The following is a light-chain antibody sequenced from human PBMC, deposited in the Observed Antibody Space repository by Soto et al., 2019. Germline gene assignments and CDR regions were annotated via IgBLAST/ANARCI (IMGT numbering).Light chain of an antibody. J-gene: IGLJ2*01. CDR3: SSYTSSSTVV. CDR2: DVS. CDR1: SSDVGVYNY. Sequence: QSALTQPASVSGSPGQSITISCTGSSSDVGVYNYVSWYQQHPGKAPKLIIYDVSNRPSGVSNRFSGSKSGNTASLTISGLQAEDEADYYCSSYTSSSTVVFGGGTKLTGL. V-gene: IGLV2-14*01.